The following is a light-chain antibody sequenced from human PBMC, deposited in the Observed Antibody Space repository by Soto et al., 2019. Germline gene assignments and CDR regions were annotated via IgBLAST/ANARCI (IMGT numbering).Light chain of an antibody. J-gene: IGLJ3*02. CDR1: SSDVGNYKY. V-gene: IGLV2-8*01. CDR2: EVS. CDR3: SSYAGSNLWV. Sequence: QSALTQSPSASGSPGQSVTISCTGTSSDVGNYKYVSWYQQHPGKAPKLMIYEVSKRPPGVPDRFSGSKSGNTASLTVSGLQVEVEADYYCSSYAGSNLWVFGGGTKVTVL.